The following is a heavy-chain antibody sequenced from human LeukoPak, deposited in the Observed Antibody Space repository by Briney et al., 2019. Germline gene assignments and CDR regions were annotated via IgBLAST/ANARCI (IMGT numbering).Heavy chain of an antibody. Sequence: SETLSLTCAVCGGSFSGYYWSWIRQPPGKGLEWIGEINHSGSTNYNPSLKSRVTISVDTSKNQFSLKLSSVTAADTAVYYCARGMQSMYYYDSSGYYYDYWGQGTLVTVSS. CDR3: ARGMQSMYYYDSSGYYYDY. V-gene: IGHV4-34*01. J-gene: IGHJ4*02. CDR2: INHSGST. CDR1: GGSFSGYY. D-gene: IGHD3-22*01.